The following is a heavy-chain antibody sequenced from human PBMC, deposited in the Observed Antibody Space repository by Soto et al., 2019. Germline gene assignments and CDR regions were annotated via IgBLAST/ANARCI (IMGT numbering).Heavy chain of an antibody. V-gene: IGHV1-2*02. CDR3: ARDGGDCSSTSCPMHWFDP. CDR2: INPNSGGT. CDR1: GCTFTGYY. Sequence: ASVKVSCKASGCTFTGYYMHWVRQAPGQGLEWMGWINPNSGGTNYAQKFQGRVTMTRDTSISTAYMELTRLRSDDTAVYYCARDGGDCSSTSCPMHWFDPWGQGTLVTVSS. J-gene: IGHJ5*02. D-gene: IGHD2-2*01.